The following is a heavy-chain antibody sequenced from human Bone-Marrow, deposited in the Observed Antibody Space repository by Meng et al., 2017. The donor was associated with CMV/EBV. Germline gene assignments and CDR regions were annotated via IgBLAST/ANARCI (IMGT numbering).Heavy chain of an antibody. D-gene: IGHD6-13*01. Sequence: GESLKISCAASGFTFSSYSMNWVRQAPGKGLEWVSYISSSSSTIYYADSVKGRFTISRDNAKSSLYLQMNSLRAEDTAVYYCARDGYSSSWYSFNWFDPWGQGTLVTVSS. J-gene: IGHJ5*02. CDR2: ISSSSSTI. V-gene: IGHV3-48*04. CDR3: ARDGYSSSWYSFNWFDP. CDR1: GFTFSSYS.